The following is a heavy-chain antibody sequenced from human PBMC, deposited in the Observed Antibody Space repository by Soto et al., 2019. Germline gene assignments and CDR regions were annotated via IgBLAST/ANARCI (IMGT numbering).Heavy chain of an antibody. D-gene: IGHD6-19*01. V-gene: IGHV1-8*01. Sequence: QVQLVQSGAEVKRSGASVRISCKASGYTFNRHDINWVRQATGQGTEWIGWMNPNSGNTGYAQKFQGRVTMTRDSSITTAYMDLSSLTSEDTAIYYCAREGLYGSSQDHTFDIWGQGTMVSVSS. CDR1: GYTFNRHD. CDR3: AREGLYGSSQDHTFDI. CDR2: MNPNSGNT. J-gene: IGHJ3*02.